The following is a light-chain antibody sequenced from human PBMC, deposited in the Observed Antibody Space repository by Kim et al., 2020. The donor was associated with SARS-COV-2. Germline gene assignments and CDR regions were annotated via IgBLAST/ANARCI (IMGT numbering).Light chain of an antibody. CDR1: QSVSSSY. J-gene: IGKJ1*01. CDR2: GAS. CDR3: QQYATSPLT. Sequence: EIVLTQSPGTLSLSPGERATLSCRASQSVSSSYLAWYQHKPGQAPRLLIYGASSRATGIPDRFSGSGSGTDFTLTISRLEPEDFAVYYCQQYATSPLTFGQGTKVDI. V-gene: IGKV3-20*01.